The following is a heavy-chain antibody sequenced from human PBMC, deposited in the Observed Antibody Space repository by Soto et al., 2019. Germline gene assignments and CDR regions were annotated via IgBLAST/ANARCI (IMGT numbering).Heavy chain of an antibody. V-gene: IGHV1-24*01. Sequence: QVQLVQSGAEVKKPGASVKVSCKVSGYTLTEISMYWVRQAPGRGLEWMGGFDPEDGETIYAQKFQVRVTMTEDRSTDTAYMELSSLRSEDTAVYYCATDLSTITFGGVINDWGQGTLVTVSS. CDR2: FDPEDGET. CDR1: GYTLTEIS. J-gene: IGHJ4*02. D-gene: IGHD3-16*01. CDR3: ATDLSTITFGGVIND.